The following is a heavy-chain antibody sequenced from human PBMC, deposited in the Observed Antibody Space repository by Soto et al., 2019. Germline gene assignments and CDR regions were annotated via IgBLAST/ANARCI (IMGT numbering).Heavy chain of an antibody. J-gene: IGHJ5*02. CDR3: ARERFYGFWFDP. D-gene: IGHD3-10*01. V-gene: IGHV4-34*01. CDR2: INHSGNT. CDR1: GGSFSGYY. Sequence: SETLSLTCAVYGGSFSGYYWSWIRQPPGKGLEWIGEINHSGNTNYNPSLKSRVTISVDTSKNQFSLKLSSVTAADTAVYYCARERFYGFWFDPWGQGTLVTVSS.